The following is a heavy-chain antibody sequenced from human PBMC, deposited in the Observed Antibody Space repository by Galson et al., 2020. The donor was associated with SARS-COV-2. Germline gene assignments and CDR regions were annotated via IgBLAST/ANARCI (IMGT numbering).Heavy chain of an antibody. Sequence: QLGESLKISCAASGFTFSSYAMHWVRQAPGKGLEWVAVISYDGSNKYYADSVKGRFTISRDNSKNTLYLQMNSLRAEDTAVYYCARETDYYFDYWGQGTLVTVSS. D-gene: IGHD1-1*01. CDR1: GFTFSSYA. V-gene: IGHV3-30*04. CDR3: ARETDYYFDY. J-gene: IGHJ4*02. CDR2: ISYDGSNK.